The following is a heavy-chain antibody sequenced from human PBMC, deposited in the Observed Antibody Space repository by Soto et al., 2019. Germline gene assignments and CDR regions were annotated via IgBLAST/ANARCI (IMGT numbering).Heavy chain of an antibody. CDR2: TSYDGSNT. CDR1: GFIFSRHG. Sequence: QGQLVESGGGVVQPGTSLRLSCAASGFIFSRHGMHWVRQAPGKGLEWVAFTSYDGSNTYYADSVKGRFTISRDKPNNTLLLQRNSLRTIDPALYFCKKDGGSYDILSGTQRYYAMDVGGLGATVTV. J-gene: IGHJ6*02. D-gene: IGHD3-9*01. CDR3: KKDGGSYDILSGTQRYYAMDV. V-gene: IGHV3-30*18.